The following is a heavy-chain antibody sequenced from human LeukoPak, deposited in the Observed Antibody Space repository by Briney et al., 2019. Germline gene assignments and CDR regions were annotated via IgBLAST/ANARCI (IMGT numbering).Heavy chain of an antibody. V-gene: IGHV4-39*07. CDR1: GGSISSGGYY. Sequence: SETLSLTCTVSGGSISSGGYYWSWIRQPPGKGLEWIGEINHSGSTNYNPSLKSRVTISVDTSKNQFSLKLSSVTAADTAVYYCARGFPKFYYDILTGYSPGYFQHWGQGTLVTVSS. CDR2: INHSGST. CDR3: ARGFPKFYYDILTGYSPGYFQH. J-gene: IGHJ1*01. D-gene: IGHD3-9*01.